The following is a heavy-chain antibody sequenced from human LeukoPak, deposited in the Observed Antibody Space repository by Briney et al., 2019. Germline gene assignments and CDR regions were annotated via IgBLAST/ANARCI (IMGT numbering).Heavy chain of an antibody. CDR1: GFTFSSYG. J-gene: IGHJ4*02. V-gene: IGHV3-30*02. Sequence: GGSLRLSCAASGFTFSSYGMHWVRQAPGKGLEWVAFIRYDGSNKYYADSVKGRFTISRDNSKNTLYLQMNSLRAEDTAVYYCAKEGFSRSYVDYWGQGTLVTVSS. D-gene: IGHD2-8*01. CDR3: AKEGFSRSYVDY. CDR2: IRYDGSNK.